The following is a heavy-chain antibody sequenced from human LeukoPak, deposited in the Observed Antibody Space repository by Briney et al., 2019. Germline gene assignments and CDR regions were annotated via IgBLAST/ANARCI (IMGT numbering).Heavy chain of an antibody. D-gene: IGHD3-3*01. CDR1: GYTFTSYG. Sequence: ASVKASCKASGYTFTSYGISWVRQAPGQGLEWMGWISAYNGNTNYAQKLQGRVTMTTDTSTSTAYMELRSLRSDDTAVYYCARAPYYDFWSGSIYGMDVWGQGTTVTVSS. CDR2: ISAYNGNT. CDR3: ARAPYYDFWSGSIYGMDV. J-gene: IGHJ6*02. V-gene: IGHV1-18*01.